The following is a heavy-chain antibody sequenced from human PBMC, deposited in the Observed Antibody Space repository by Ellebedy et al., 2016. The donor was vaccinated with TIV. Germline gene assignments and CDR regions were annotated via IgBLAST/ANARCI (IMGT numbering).Heavy chain of an antibody. Sequence: PGGSLRLSCVVSGFTFSNYAMSWVRQAPGKGLEWVSHISGGGANTFYADSVTGRFTISSDNSQNTLYLQMNSLRAEDTAVYYCAKDRGRLIPTDFDPWGQGTLVTVSS. J-gene: IGHJ5*02. V-gene: IGHV3-23*01. D-gene: IGHD3-3*01. CDR2: ISGGGANT. CDR1: GFTFSNYA. CDR3: AKDRGRLIPTDFDP.